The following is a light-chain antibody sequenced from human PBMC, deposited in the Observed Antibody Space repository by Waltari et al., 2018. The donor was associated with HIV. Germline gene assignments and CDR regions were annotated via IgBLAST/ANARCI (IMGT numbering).Light chain of an antibody. V-gene: IGLV2-14*01. J-gene: IGLJ1*01. CDR1: SSDVGGYNY. CDR3: RSFTSSSLYV. CDR2: EVS. Sequence: QSALTQPASVSGSPGQSITISCTGTSSDVGGYNYVSWYQQHPGKAPKLMIYEVSNRPSGVSDRFSGSKSGNTASLTISGLQAEDEADYYCRSFTSSSLYVFGTGTMVTVL.